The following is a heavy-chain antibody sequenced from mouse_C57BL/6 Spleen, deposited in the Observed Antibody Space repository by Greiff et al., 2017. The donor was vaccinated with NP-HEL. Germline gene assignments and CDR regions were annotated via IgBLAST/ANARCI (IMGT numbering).Heavy chain of an antibody. CDR3: ARGDYYGSSYRSFDY. Sequence: EVKLVESGGGLVKPGGSLKLSCAASGFTFSDYGMHWVRQAPEKGLEWVAYISSGSSTIYYADTVKGRFTISRDNAKNTLFLQMTSLRSEDTAMYYCARGDYYGSSYRSFDYWGQGTTLTVSS. CDR1: GFTFSDYG. J-gene: IGHJ2*01. V-gene: IGHV5-17*01. D-gene: IGHD1-1*01. CDR2: ISSGSSTI.